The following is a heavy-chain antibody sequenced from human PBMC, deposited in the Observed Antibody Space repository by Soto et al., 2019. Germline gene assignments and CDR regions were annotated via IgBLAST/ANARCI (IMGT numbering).Heavy chain of an antibody. V-gene: IGHV3-7*05. CDR3: AGGRTENYYGIDV. CDR2: IKHDGSER. Sequence: EVQLVESGGGLVQPGGSLRLSCAASGFTFSTYWMSWVRQAPGKGLEWVANIKHDGSERYYVDSVKGRFTISRDTAKNPLYLQMNSLRAEDAAVYYCAGGRTENYYGIDVWGQGTTVNVSS. CDR1: GFTFSTYW. J-gene: IGHJ6*02.